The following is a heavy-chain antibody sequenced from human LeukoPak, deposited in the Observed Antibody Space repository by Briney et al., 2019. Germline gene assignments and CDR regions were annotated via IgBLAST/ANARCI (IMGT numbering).Heavy chain of an antibody. D-gene: IGHD3-10*01. CDR2: ISSDISNK. CDR3: ARDLSPYYSGGGYDAFDI. Sequence: GGSLRLSCAASGFTFSSYGMHWVRQAPGKGLDWVAVISSDISNKYYADSVKGRFTISRDNAKNSLYLQMNSLRAEDTAVYYCARDLSPYYSGGGYDAFDIWGQGTMVTVSS. V-gene: IGHV3-30*03. CDR1: GFTFSSYG. J-gene: IGHJ3*02.